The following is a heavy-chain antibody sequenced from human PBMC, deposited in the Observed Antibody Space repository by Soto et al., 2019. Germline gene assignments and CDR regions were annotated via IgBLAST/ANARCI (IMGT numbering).Heavy chain of an antibody. J-gene: IGHJ4*02. CDR2: IYYSGST. CDR3: ARLGCSGGSCYSIPYFDY. V-gene: IGHV4-39*01. CDR1: GGSISSSSYY. D-gene: IGHD2-15*01. Sequence: SETLSLTCTVSGGSISSSSYYWGWIRQPPGKGLEWIGSIYYSGSTYYNPSLKSRVTISVDTSKNQFSLKLSSVTAADTAVYYCARLGCSGGSCYSIPYFDYWGQGTLVTVSS.